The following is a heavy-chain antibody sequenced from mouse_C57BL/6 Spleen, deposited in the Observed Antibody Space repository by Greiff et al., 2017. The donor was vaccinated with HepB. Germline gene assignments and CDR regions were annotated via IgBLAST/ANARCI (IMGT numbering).Heavy chain of an antibody. CDR1: GYTFTSYW. D-gene: IGHD2-1*01. CDR2: IYPGSGST. J-gene: IGHJ4*01. Sequence: QVQLQQPGAELVKPGASVKMSCKASGYTFTSYWITWVKQRPGQGLEWIGDIYPGSGSTNYNEKFKSKATLTVDTSSSTSYMQLSSLTSEDSAVYYGACYYGNCLYYAMDYWGQGTSVTVSS. CDR3: ACYYGNCLYYAMDY. V-gene: IGHV1-55*01.